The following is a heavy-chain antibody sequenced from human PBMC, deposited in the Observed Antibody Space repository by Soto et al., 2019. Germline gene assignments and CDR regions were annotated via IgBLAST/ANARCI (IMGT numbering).Heavy chain of an antibody. CDR1: GFSLSNARMG. CDR2: IFSNDEK. D-gene: IGHD6-6*01. V-gene: IGHV2-26*01. CDR3: ARIPLPGSSSSMGPDRYYYGMDV. J-gene: IGHJ6*02. Sequence: SGPTLVNPTETLTLTCTVSGFSLSNARMGVSWIRQPPGKALEWLAHIFSNDEKSYSTSLKSRLTISKDTSKSQVVLTMTNMDPVDTATYYCARIPLPGSSSSMGPDRYYYGMDVWGQGTTVTVSS.